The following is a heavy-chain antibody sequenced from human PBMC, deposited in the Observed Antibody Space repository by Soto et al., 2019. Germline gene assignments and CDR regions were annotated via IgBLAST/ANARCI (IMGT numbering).Heavy chain of an antibody. CDR2: IIPILGIA. V-gene: IGHV1-69*02. Sequence: QVQLVQSGAEVKKPGSSVKVSCKASGGTFSSYTISWVRQAPGQGLEWMGRIIPILGIANYAQKFQGRVTXTXDXXTSTAYMELSSLRSEDTAVYYCARLAVAGTNWFDPGGQGTLVTVSS. CDR3: ARLAVAGTNWFDP. D-gene: IGHD6-19*01. J-gene: IGHJ5*02. CDR1: GGTFSSYT.